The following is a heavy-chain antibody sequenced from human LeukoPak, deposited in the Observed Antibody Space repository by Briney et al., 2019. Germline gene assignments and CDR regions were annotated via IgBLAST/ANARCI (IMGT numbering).Heavy chain of an antibody. D-gene: IGHD3-22*01. CDR1: GVSLRGLY. V-gene: IGHV4-59*08. Sequence: PSQTLSPTCTLSGVSLRGLYWSWIRHPPGKGREWIGFIYYSGSPNYHRSLKSRVFISVDTSEKQYSLKLSSVTAADTAVYYCARVHSRSGYYYGGVRFDYWGEGTLVSVSS. CDR2: IYYSGSP. J-gene: IGHJ4*02. CDR3: ARVHSRSGYYYGGVRFDY.